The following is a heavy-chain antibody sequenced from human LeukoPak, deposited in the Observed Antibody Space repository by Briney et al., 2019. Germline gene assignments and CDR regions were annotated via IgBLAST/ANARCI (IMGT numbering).Heavy chain of an antibody. J-gene: IGHJ5*02. V-gene: IGHV4-39*07. CDR2: IYYSGST. CDR3: ARDPHYSGYDAYNWFDP. Sequence: SETLSLTCTVSGGSFSSSDYYWGWIRQPPGKGLEWIGSIYYSGSTYYNPSLKSRVTISVDTSKNQFSLKLSSVTAADTAVYYCARDPHYSGYDAYNWFDPWGQGTLVTVSS. CDR1: GGSFSSSDYY. D-gene: IGHD5-12*01.